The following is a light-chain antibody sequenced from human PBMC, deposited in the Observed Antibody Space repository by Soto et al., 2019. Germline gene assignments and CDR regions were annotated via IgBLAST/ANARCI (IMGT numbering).Light chain of an antibody. V-gene: IGKV1-5*01. CDR2: DAS. J-gene: IGKJ1*01. CDR3: QQSYSTPWT. CDR1: QSISYW. Sequence: DIHMTQSPSTLSASVGDRVTLTCRASQSISYWLAWYQQKPGKAPKVLIYDASSLERGVPSRFSGSGSGTEFTLTISSLQPEDFATYYCQQSYSTPWTFGQGTKVDIK.